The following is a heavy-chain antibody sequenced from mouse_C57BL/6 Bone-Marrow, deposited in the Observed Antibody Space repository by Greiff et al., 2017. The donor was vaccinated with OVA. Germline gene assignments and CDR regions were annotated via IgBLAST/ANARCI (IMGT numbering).Heavy chain of an antibody. Sequence: EVHLVESGGGLVQPGGSLKLSCAASGFTFSDYYMYWVRQTPEKRLEWVAYISNGGGSTYYPDTVKGRFTISRDNAKNTLYLQMSRLKSEDTAMYYCARHDDAMDYWGQGTSVTVSS. CDR1: GFTFSDYY. CDR3: ARHDDAMDY. V-gene: IGHV5-12*01. J-gene: IGHJ4*01. CDR2: ISNGGGST.